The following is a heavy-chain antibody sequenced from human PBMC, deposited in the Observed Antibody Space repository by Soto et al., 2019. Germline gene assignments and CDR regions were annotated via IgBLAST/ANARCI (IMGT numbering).Heavy chain of an antibody. Sequence: EAQMLESGGGLVQPGGSLRLSCAASGFTFNSCATSWVRQAPGKGLEWVAAISSSGDSRYYADSVNGRFTISRDNSKNTLYLQMNSLRAEDSAIYYCAKDKRLPHDVFDIWGQGTMVTVSS. J-gene: IGHJ3*02. CDR2: ISSSGDSR. CDR1: GFTFNSCA. V-gene: IGHV3-23*01. CDR3: AKDKRLPHDVFDI. D-gene: IGHD6-25*01.